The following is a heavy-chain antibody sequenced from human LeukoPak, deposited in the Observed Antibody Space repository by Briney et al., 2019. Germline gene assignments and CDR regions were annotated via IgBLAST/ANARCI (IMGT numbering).Heavy chain of an antibody. CDR2: ISSSSSYI. Sequence: GGSLRLSCAASGSTFNSFGMNWVRQAPGKGLEWVSFISSSSSYIYYADSMEGRFTISRDNAKNSLYLQMSSLRVEDTAVYYCARVRVGTTLFDAFDIWGQGTMVTVSS. D-gene: IGHD1-26*01. J-gene: IGHJ3*02. CDR1: GSTFNSFG. V-gene: IGHV3-21*01. CDR3: ARVRVGTTLFDAFDI.